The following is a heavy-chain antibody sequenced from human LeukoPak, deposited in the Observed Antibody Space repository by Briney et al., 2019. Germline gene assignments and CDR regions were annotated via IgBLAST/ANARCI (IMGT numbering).Heavy chain of an antibody. CDR3: ARGGYYDSSGYPYFDY. CDR1: GFTFGDYA. V-gene: IGHV3-49*03. CDR2: IRSKVYGGTA. Sequence: GGSLRLSCTTSGFTFGDYAMSWIRQAPGKGLEWVGFIRSKVYGGTAEYAASVKGRFTISRDDSKSIAYLQMNSLKTEDTAVYYCARGGYYDSSGYPYFDYWGQGPLVTVSS. D-gene: IGHD3-22*01. J-gene: IGHJ4*02.